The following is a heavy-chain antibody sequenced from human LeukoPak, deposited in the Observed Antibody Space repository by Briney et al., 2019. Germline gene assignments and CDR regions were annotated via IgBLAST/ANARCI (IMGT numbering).Heavy chain of an antibody. Sequence: WGSLTLSCAASGFTIRSYAMSWVRQAPGKGLEWVSAISGSGGSTYYAASVKGRFTISRANSKNTLFLQTNSPRADAPAVYYSAKGQRITIFGVVDYFDYWGQGTLVTVSS. J-gene: IGHJ4*02. D-gene: IGHD3-3*01. CDR1: GFTIRSYA. CDR2: ISGSGGST. V-gene: IGHV3-23*01. CDR3: AKGQRITIFGVVDYFDY.